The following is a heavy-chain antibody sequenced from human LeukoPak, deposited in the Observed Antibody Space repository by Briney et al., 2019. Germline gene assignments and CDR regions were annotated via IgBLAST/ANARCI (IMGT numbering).Heavy chain of an antibody. J-gene: IGHJ4*02. CDR1: GFTFCDNA. V-gene: IGHV3-49*04. CDR2: IRSKTYGETT. CDR3: TRGIAKTGMNC. D-gene: IGHD6-19*01. Sequence: GGSLRLSCTASGFTFCDNAMTWVRQAPGRGLEWVGFIRSKTYGETTEYAASVKGRFTISRDDSKSIAYLQMNSLKSEDTAVYYCTRGIAKTGMNCWGQGTLVTVSA.